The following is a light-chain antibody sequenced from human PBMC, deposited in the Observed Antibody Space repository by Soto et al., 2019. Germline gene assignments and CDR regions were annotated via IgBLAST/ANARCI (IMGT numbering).Light chain of an antibody. CDR1: QTISSL. CDR2: KAS. J-gene: IGKJ1*01. V-gene: IGKV1-5*03. CDR3: QHYYSYSEA. Sequence: DIQMTQSPATLSGSVGDRVTITCRASQTISSLLAWYQQKPGKAPKLLIYKASPLKSGIPARFSGSGSGSEFTLTISRLEPDDFATYYCQHYYSYSEAFGQGTKVEIK.